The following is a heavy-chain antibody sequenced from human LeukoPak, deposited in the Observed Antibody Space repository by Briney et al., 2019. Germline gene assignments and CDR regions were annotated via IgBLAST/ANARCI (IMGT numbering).Heavy chain of an antibody. CDR2: IYYSGST. V-gene: IGHV4-31*03. CDR3: ARVHGSRLGYDSSGYLTPEYYFDY. Sequence: ASETLSLTCTVSGVSISSGGYYWSWIRQHPGKGLEWIGYIYYSGSTYYNPSLKSRVTISVDTSKNQFSLKLSSVTAADTAVYYCARVHGSRLGYDSSGYLTPEYYFDYWGQGTLVTVSS. D-gene: IGHD3-22*01. J-gene: IGHJ4*02. CDR1: GVSISSGGYY.